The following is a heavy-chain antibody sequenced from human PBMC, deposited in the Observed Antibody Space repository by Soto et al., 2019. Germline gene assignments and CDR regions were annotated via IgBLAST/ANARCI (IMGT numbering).Heavy chain of an antibody. Sequence: SETLSLTCAVYGGSLSGYYWSWIRQPPGKGLGWIGEINHSGGTNYNPSLKSRVTIPVDTSKNQFSLKLSSVTAADTAVYYCAREGYCSGGSCYSRTLDYWGQGTLVTVSS. V-gene: IGHV4-34*01. CDR3: AREGYCSGGSCYSRTLDY. J-gene: IGHJ4*02. CDR1: GGSLSGYY. D-gene: IGHD2-15*01. CDR2: INHSGGT.